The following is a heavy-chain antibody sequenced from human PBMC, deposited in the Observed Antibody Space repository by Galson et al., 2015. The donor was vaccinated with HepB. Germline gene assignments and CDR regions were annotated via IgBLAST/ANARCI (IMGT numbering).Heavy chain of an antibody. D-gene: IGHD2-8*01. CDR2: ISGGGGST. CDR3: AKDSDIVLMVYANLVDPYYXDY. Sequence: SLRLSCAASGFTFSSYAMSWVRQAPGKGLEWVSAISGGGGSTYYADSVKGRFTISRDNSKNTLYLQMNSLRAEDTAVYYCAKDSDIVLMVYANLVDPYYXDYWGXXTLVXXSS. CDR1: GFTFSSYA. V-gene: IGHV3-23*01. J-gene: IGHJ4*02.